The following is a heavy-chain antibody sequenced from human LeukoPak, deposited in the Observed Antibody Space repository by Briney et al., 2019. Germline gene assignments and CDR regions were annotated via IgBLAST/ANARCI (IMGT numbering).Heavy chain of an antibody. D-gene: IGHD6-19*01. Sequence: ALVKVSCKASGYTFNSYGISWVRQAPGQGLEWMGWISTYNGYANYAQRLQGRVTMTTETSTSTAYMELRSLRSDDTAVYYCARNSSDWYGYMDVWGKGTTVTVSS. J-gene: IGHJ6*04. CDR1: GYTFNSYG. CDR3: ARNSSDWYGYMDV. V-gene: IGHV1-18*01. CDR2: ISTYNGYA.